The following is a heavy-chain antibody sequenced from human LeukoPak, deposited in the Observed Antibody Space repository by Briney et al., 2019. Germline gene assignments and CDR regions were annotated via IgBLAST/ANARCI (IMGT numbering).Heavy chain of an antibody. Sequence: NGNTNYAQKLQGRVTKTTDTSTSTAYMELRSLRSDDTAVYYCARDQPTVTTYYYYYGMDVWAQGTTVTVSS. CDR3: ARDQPTVTTYYYYYGMDV. J-gene: IGHJ6*02. D-gene: IGHD4-11*01. CDR2: NGNT. V-gene: IGHV1-18*01.